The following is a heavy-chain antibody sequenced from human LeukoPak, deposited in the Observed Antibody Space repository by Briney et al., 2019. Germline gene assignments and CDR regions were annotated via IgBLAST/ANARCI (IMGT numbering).Heavy chain of an antibody. Sequence: SVKVSCKASGGTFSSYAISWVRQAPGQGLEWMGRIIPILGIANYAQKFQGRVTIIADKSTSTAYMELSSLRSEDTAVYYCARDFLPGYTPSVVGYWGQGTLVTVSS. D-gene: IGHD6-13*01. CDR3: ARDFLPGYTPSVVGY. CDR1: GGTFSSYA. V-gene: IGHV1-69*04. CDR2: IIPILGIA. J-gene: IGHJ4*02.